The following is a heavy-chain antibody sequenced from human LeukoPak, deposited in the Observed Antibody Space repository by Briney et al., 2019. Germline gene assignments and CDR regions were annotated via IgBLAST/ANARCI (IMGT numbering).Heavy chain of an antibody. CDR1: GFTFSSYD. J-gene: IGHJ4*02. V-gene: IGHV3-13*04. Sequence: GGSLRLSCAASGFTFSSYDMHWVRHATGKGLEWVSAIDSAGDTYYPGSVKGRFIISRENAKNSLYLQMNSLRAGDTAVYYCARSTSSEYDIYHFDYWGQGTLVTVSS. CDR3: ARSTSSEYDIYHFDY. CDR2: IDSAGDT. D-gene: IGHD3-9*01.